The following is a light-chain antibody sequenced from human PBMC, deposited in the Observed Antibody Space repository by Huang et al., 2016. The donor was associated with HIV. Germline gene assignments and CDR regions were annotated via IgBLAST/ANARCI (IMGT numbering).Light chain of an antibody. Sequence: EIVMTQSQAALSVSPGQRATLSCRASQSISSNCARYQQQPGQAPRLLIYATSTRATGVPARFSGSGSGTEFTLTISSLQSEDFAVYYCHQYNNWPPGTFGQGTKVEIK. CDR1: QSISSN. CDR3: HQYNNWPPGT. CDR2: ATS. J-gene: IGKJ1*01. V-gene: IGKV3-15*01.